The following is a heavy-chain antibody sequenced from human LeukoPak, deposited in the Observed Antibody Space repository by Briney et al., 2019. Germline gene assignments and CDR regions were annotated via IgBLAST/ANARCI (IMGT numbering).Heavy chain of an antibody. J-gene: IGHJ4*02. D-gene: IGHD2-8*01. V-gene: IGHV4-59*01. Sequence: SETLSLTCVVYGGSFSGYYWSWIRQPPGKGLEWIGYIYYSGSTNYNPSLKSRVTISVDTSKDQFSLKLSSVTAADTAVYYCAREVPGSPPNGWGQGTLVTVSS. CDR2: IYYSGST. CDR1: GGSFSGYY. CDR3: AREVPGSPPNG.